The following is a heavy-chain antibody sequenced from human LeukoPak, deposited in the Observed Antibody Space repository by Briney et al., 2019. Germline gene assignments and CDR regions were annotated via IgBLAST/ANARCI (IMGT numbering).Heavy chain of an antibody. D-gene: IGHD1-26*01. CDR2: ISSSGSTI. CDR1: GFTFSSYE. Sequence: GGSLRLSCAASGFTFSSYEMNWVRQAPGKGLEWVSYISSSGSTIYYADSVKGRFTISRDNAKNSLYLQMNSLRAEDTAVYYCARVGNIVGGYYYYGMDVWGQGTTVTVSS. CDR3: ARVGNIVGGYYYYGMDV. V-gene: IGHV3-48*03. J-gene: IGHJ6*02.